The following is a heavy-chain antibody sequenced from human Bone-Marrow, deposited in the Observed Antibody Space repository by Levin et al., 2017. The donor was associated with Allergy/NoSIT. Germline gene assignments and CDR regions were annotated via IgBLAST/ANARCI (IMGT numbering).Heavy chain of an antibody. J-gene: IGHJ4*02. Sequence: SQTLSLTCTVSGGSISSSSYYWGWIRQPPGKGLEWIGSIYYSGSTYYNPSLKSRVTISVDTSKNQFSLKLSSVTAADTAVYYCARRLCGSSWLDVDYWGQGTLVTVSS. CDR2: IYYSGST. D-gene: IGHD6-13*01. CDR3: ARRLCGSSWLDVDY. CDR1: GGSISSSSYY. V-gene: IGHV4-39*01.